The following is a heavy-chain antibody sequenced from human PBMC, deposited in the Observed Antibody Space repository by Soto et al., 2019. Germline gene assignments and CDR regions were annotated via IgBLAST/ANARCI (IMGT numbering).Heavy chain of an antibody. CDR2: IYHSGST. CDR1: GGSISSSNW. D-gene: IGHD6-19*01. CDR3: ARERPDGCRLDP. Sequence: SETLSLTCAVSGGSISSSNWWSWVRQPPGKGLEWIGEIYHSGSTNYNPSLKSRVTISVDTSKNQFSLRLSSVTAADTAVYYCARERPDGCRLDPWGQGALVTVSS. J-gene: IGHJ5*02. V-gene: IGHV4-4*02.